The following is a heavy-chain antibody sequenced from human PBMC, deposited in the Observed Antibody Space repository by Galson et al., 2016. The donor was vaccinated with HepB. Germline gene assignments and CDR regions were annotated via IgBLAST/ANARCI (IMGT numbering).Heavy chain of an antibody. D-gene: IGHD4-23*01. V-gene: IGHV3-7*03. CDR1: GFTFRKFW. CDR3: VREYYGGLE. J-gene: IGHJ4*02. CDR2: IKADENDK. Sequence: SLRLSCAASGFTFRKFWMNWVRQSPGKGLESVAIIKADENDKDYVDSVRGRFTISRNNAKKSIYLQMKNLRGEDTDLYYCVREYYGGLEWGQGTPVTV.